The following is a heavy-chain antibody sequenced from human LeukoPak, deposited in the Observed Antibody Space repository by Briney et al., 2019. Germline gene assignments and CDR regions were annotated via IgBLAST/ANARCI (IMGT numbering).Heavy chain of an antibody. CDR2: ISSSSSYT. J-gene: IGHJ4*02. D-gene: IGHD4-17*01. CDR1: VFTFSDYY. V-gene: IGHV3-11*05. Sequence: GGSLRLSCAASVFTFSDYYMSWIRQAPGKGLEWVSYISSSSSYTNYADSVKGRFTISRDNAKNSLYLQMNSLRAEDTAVYYCARDYGDYDYFDYWGQGTLVTVSS. CDR3: ARDYGDYDYFDY.